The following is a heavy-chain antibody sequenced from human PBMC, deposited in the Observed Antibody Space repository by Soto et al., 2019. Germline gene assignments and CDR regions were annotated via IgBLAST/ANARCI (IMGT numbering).Heavy chain of an antibody. CDR2: ISAYNGNT. CDR3: ASHYGDYLPDYYYFGMDV. V-gene: IGHV1-18*01. J-gene: IGHJ6*02. D-gene: IGHD4-17*01. Sequence: QVQLVQSGAEVKKPGASVKVSCKASGYTFTSYGISWVRQAPGQGREWMGWISAYNGNTNYAQKLQGRVTMTTDTSPSTAYMELRSLRSDDTAVYYCASHYGDYLPDYYYFGMDVWGQGTTVTVSS. CDR1: GYTFTSYG.